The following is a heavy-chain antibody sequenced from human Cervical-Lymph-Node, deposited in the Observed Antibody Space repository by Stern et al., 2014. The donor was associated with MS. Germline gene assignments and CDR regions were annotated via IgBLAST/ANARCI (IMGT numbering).Heavy chain of an antibody. CDR2: ISYDGDNK. CDR1: GFTFSLYD. D-gene: IGHD3-22*01. J-gene: IGHJ5*02. Sequence: AQLVESGGGVVQPGRSLRLSCAASGFTFSLYDMHWVRQAPGKGLEWVAAISYDGDNKCYTDSVKGRFTISRDNSKSTLYLQLNSLRPEDTAIYYCAKDPRIYDSSVYLDAWGQGTVVTVSS. CDR3: AKDPRIYDSSVYLDA. V-gene: IGHV3-30*18.